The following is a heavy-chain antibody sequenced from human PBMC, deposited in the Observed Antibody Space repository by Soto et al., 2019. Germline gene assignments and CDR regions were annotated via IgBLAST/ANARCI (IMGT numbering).Heavy chain of an antibody. J-gene: IGHJ4*02. D-gene: IGHD3-3*01. CDR3: ARGVFWSGSQIYYLDY. V-gene: IGHV4-4*07. Sequence: SETLSLPCTVSGASITAYAWSWIRQPAGKGLEWIGRLYSSGNTDYNPSFKSRLTMSADTSKSQFSLKLSSVTAADTAVYHCARGVFWSGSQIYYLDYWGQGSLVTVSS. CDR2: LYSSGNT. CDR1: GASITAYA.